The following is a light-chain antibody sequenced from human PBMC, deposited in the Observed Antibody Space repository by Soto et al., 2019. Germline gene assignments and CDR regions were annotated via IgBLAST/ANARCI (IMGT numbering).Light chain of an antibody. CDR2: EVS. CDR1: SSDVGGYNY. CDR3: SSYADSNNFV. Sequence: QSVLTHPPSASGSPGQSVTISCTGTSSDVGGYNYVSWYQQHPGKAPKLIIYEVSKRPSGVPDRFSGSKSGNTASLTISGLQAEDEADYYCSSYADSNNFVFGTGTKVTVL. J-gene: IGLJ1*01. V-gene: IGLV2-8*01.